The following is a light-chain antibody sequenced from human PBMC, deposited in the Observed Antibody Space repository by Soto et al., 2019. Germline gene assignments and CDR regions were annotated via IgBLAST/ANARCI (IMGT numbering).Light chain of an antibody. Sequence: PGERGDLSVTASESVSGSYIAWYQQKPGQAPRLLIYGASTRATGIADRFSGSGSGTDFTLTISRLEPEDFAVYDCQQYGDSPITFGQGTRLEI. V-gene: IGKV3-20*01. CDR2: GAS. J-gene: IGKJ5*01. CDR1: ESVSGSY. CDR3: QQYGDSPIT.